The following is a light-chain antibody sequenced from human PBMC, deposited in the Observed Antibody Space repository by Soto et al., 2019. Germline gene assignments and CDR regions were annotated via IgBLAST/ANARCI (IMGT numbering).Light chain of an antibody. CDR2: DVS. J-gene: IGKJ4*01. CDR1: QNISSS. V-gene: IGKV3-11*01. Sequence: IVFTKSLATRSLSTRKRATLSFRVRQNISSSLLWYPQTPGQATRLLIYDVSTRATGIPARFSGSGSGTDFTLTISSLEPEDFAVYYCQERSRWPRGTFGGGTKVDIK. CDR3: QERSRWPRGT.